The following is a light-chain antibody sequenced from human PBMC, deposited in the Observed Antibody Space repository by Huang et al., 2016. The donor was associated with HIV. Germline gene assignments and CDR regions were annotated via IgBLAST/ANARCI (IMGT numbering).Light chain of an antibody. CDR3: QQYDSLPLT. V-gene: IGKV1-33*01. CDR1: QDILNY. J-gene: IGKJ4*01. Sequence: DIQMTQSPSSLSASVGDRATITCQTSQDILNYLNWYQQKPGKAPKLLIYAASDLETGVPSRFSGGGSGTHFTFTIGSLQPEDFATYYCQQYDSLPLTFGGGTKVEIK. CDR2: AAS.